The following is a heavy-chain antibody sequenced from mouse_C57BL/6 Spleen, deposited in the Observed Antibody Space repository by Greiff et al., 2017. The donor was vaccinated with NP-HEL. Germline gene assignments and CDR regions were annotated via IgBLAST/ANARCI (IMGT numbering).Heavy chain of an antibody. CDR1: GYAFTNYL. D-gene: IGHD2-1*01. CDR3: ARREDLLPFAY. CDR2: INPGSGGT. V-gene: IGHV1-54*01. Sequence: QVQLKQSGAELVRPGTSVKVSCKASGYAFTNYLIEWVKQRPGQGLEWIGVINPGSGGTNYNEKFKGKATLTADKSSSTAYMQLSSLTSEDSAVYFCARREDLLPFAYWGQGTLVTVSA. J-gene: IGHJ3*01.